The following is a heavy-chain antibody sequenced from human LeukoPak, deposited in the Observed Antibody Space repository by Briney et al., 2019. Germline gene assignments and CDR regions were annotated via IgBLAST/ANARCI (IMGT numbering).Heavy chain of an antibody. CDR2: IKQVGSKK. CDR3: TRVGYIDEGIDY. CDR1: GFTFGDYS. Sequence: GGSLRLSCAASGFTFGDYSMTWVRQAPGKGLEWVANIKQVGSKKSYVDSVKGRFTISRDNAKNSLYLQMNSLRAEDTAIYYCTRVGYIDEGIDYWGQGTLVTVSS. V-gene: IGHV3-7*04. J-gene: IGHJ4*02. D-gene: IGHD5-24*01.